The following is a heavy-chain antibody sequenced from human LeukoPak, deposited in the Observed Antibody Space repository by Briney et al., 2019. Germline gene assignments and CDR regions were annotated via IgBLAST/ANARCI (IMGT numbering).Heavy chain of an antibody. CDR2: SSSSSSYI. J-gene: IGHJ2*01. CDR3: ARVGNAYPYGDYLVRYLDL. V-gene: IGHV3-21*01. D-gene: IGHD4-17*01. CDR1: GFTFSSYS. Sequence: NPGGSLRLSCAASGFTFSSYSMNWVRQGPWQGLELVSSSSSSSSYIYYADSVKGRFTISIDNAKNSLYLQMKSLRAEDTAVYYCARVGNAYPYGDYLVRYLDLWGRGTLVTVSS.